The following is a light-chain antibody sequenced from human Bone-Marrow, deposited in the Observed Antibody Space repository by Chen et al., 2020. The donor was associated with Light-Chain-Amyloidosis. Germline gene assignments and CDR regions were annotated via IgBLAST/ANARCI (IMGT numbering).Light chain of an antibody. J-gene: IGKJ1*01. Sequence: DIQMTQSPSTLSASVGDRVTITCRASQSISSWLAWYQQKPGKAPKLLIYDASSLERGVPSRFSGSGSRTEFTLTISSLQPDDFATYYCQQYNSYSWTFGQWTKVEIK. V-gene: IGKV1-5*01. CDR2: DAS. CDR1: QSISSW. CDR3: QQYNSYSWT.